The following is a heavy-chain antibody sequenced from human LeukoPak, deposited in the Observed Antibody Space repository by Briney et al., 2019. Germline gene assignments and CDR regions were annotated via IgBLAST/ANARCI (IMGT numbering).Heavy chain of an antibody. CDR3: AVGSYCSGGSCYPPFDY. CDR2: ISSSSSYI. D-gene: IGHD2-15*01. V-gene: IGHV3-21*01. J-gene: IGHJ4*02. Sequence: GGSLRLSCAVSGFTFSSYAMNWVRQAPGKGLEWVSSISSSSSYIYYADSVKGRFTISRDNAKNSLYLQMNSLRAEDTAVYYCAVGSYCSGGSCYPPFDYWGQGTLVTVSS. CDR1: GFTFSSYA.